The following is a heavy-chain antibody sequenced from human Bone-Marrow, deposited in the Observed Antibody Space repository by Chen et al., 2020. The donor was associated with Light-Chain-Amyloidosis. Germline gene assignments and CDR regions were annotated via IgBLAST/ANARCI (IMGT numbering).Heavy chain of an antibody. J-gene: IGHJ6*03. CDR2: INLNGGST. D-gene: IGHD6-13*01. CDR3: ARSSSWYGYYYYMDV. CDR1: GFTFDDYG. V-gene: IGHV3-20*04. Sequence: EVQLVESGGGVVRPGGSLGLSCAAAGFTFDDYGMSGVREAQGKGLEWVSGINLNGGSTGYADSVKGRFTISRDNAKNSLYLQMNSLRAEDTALYYCARSSSWYGYYYYMDVWGKGTTVTVSS.